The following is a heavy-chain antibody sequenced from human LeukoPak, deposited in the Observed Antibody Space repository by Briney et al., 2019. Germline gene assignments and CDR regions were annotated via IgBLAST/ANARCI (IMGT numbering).Heavy chain of an antibody. CDR2: ISSNGGST. CDR3: AKDGQGLTYYFDY. CDR1: GFTFSGYA. V-gene: IGHV3-64*04. D-gene: IGHD1-14*01. Sequence: GGSLRLSCSASGFTFSGYAMHWVRQAPGKGLEYVSAISSNGGSTYYADSVKGRFTISRDNSKNTLYLQMNSLRAEDTAVYYCAKDGQGLTYYFDYWGQGTLVTVSS. J-gene: IGHJ4*02.